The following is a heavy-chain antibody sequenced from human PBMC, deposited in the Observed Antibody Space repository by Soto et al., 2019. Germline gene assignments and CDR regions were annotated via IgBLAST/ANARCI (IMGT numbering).Heavy chain of an antibody. V-gene: IGHV1-69*06. CDR3: AREGRIAAAGRFDY. CDR1: GGTFSTYA. Sequence: SVKVSCKASGGTFSTYAISWVRHAPGQGLEWMGGIIPIFGTANYAQKFQGRVTITADKSTSTTYMELSSLRSEDTAVYYCAREGRIAAAGRFDYWGQGTLVTVSS. J-gene: IGHJ4*02. D-gene: IGHD6-13*01. CDR2: IIPIFGTA.